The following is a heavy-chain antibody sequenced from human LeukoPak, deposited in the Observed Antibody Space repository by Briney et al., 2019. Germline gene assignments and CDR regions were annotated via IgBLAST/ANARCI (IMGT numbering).Heavy chain of an antibody. Sequence: SETLSLTCSVAGASISTYYWNWIRQTPGKGLEWIGHISNGNTDYNPSLKSRVTISVDTSKNQFSLRLTSVTAADTGVYYCARDKAHSYGRYFDPWGQGALVIVSS. J-gene: IGHJ5*02. CDR1: GASISTYY. V-gene: IGHV4-59*01. D-gene: IGHD5-18*01. CDR2: ISNGNT. CDR3: ARDKAHSYGRYFDP.